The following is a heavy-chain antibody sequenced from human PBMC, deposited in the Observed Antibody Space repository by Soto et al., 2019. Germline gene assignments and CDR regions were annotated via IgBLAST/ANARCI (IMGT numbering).Heavy chain of an antibody. CDR1: GYSFTSYW. J-gene: IGHJ6*02. CDR2: IDPSDSYT. D-gene: IGHD4-17*01. Sequence: GESLKISCKGSGYSFTSYWISWVRQMPGKGLEWMGRIDPSDSYTNYSPSFQGHVTISADKSISTAYLQWSSLKASDTAMYYCARRGSDYPYYYYGMDVWGQGTTVTVSS. V-gene: IGHV5-10-1*01. CDR3: ARRGSDYPYYYYGMDV.